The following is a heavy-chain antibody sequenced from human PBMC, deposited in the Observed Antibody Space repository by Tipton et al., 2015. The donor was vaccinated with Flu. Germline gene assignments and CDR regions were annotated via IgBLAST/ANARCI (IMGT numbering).Heavy chain of an antibody. CDR1: GFTFTNYW. CDR2: IKPDGSEK. CDR3: ARAGDYDFWSGYYHYGMDV. V-gene: IGHV3-7*01. J-gene: IGHJ6*02. D-gene: IGHD3-3*01. Sequence: CAASGFTFTNYWMSWVRQVPGKGLEWVANIKPDGSEKYYVDSVKGRFIISRDNAKNSVYLQMNSLRAEDTAVYFCARAGDYDFWSGYYHYGMDVWGQGTTVTVSS.